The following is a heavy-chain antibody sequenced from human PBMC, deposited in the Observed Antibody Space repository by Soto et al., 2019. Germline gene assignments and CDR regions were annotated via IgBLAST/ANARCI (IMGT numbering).Heavy chain of an antibody. Sequence: GGSLRLSCAASGFTFSSYWMSWVRQAPGKGLEWVANIKQDGSEKYYVDSVKGRFTISRDNAKNSMYLQMNSLRAEVTAVYYCARGQRGYSYGYVDYWGQGTLVTVSS. J-gene: IGHJ4*02. CDR1: GFTFSSYW. V-gene: IGHV3-7*03. D-gene: IGHD5-18*01. CDR2: IKQDGSEK. CDR3: ARGQRGYSYGYVDY.